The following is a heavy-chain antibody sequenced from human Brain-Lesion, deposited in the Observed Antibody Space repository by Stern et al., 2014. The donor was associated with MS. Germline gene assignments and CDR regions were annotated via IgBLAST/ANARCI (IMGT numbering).Heavy chain of an antibody. J-gene: IGHJ6*02. Sequence: QLQLQESGPGLVKPSQTLSLSCTVSGGSISSGGYYWSWIRQPAGKGLEWIGRIFNSGSTSYNPSLKSRGTISIETSKNQFSLRLNSMTAADTAVYYCARGRVVPGFQYYATDVWGQGTTVIVSS. CDR3: ARGRVVPGFQYYATDV. D-gene: IGHD2-2*01. V-gene: IGHV4-61*02. CDR1: GGSISSGGYY. CDR2: IFNSGST.